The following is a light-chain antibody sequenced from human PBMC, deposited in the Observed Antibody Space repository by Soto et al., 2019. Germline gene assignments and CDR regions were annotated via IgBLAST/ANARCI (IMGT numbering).Light chain of an antibody. CDR3: QQSYTAPLT. CDR1: QSISTY. J-gene: IGKJ4*01. Sequence: DIQMTQSPSTLSASVGDRDTITCRASQSISTYLNWYQQKPGKAPNLLIFAASTLQSGVPSRFSGSGSGTDFTLTIRSLQPEDFATYYCQQSYTAPLTFGGGTKVDI. CDR2: AAS. V-gene: IGKV1-39*01.